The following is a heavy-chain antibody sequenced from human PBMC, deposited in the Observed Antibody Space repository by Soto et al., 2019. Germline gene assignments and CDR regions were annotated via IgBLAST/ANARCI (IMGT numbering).Heavy chain of an antibody. J-gene: IGHJ4*02. Sequence: QVQLQESGPGLVKPSETLSLTCTVSGRSISAYYWTWIRQPPGKGLEWVGSLFYGGTTDYNPSHKSRLTMSLDTSKNHFSLKLRSVPAADTAVYYCARHRGPAPVYWGQGTLVTASS. D-gene: IGHD3-10*01. CDR1: GRSISAYY. CDR2: LFYGGTT. CDR3: ARHRGPAPVY. V-gene: IGHV4-39*01.